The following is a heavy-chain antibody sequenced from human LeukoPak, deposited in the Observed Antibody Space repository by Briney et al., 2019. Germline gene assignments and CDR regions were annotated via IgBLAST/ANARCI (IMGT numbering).Heavy chain of an antibody. J-gene: IGHJ6*02. V-gene: IGHV3-72*01. CDR3: VVAKAPYNGHHGLDV. CDR2: SRNKANSHST. Sequence: QTGGSLRLSCAASGFTFSSYSMNWVRQAPGKGLEWVAHSRNKANSHSTEYAASVRGRFTISRDDSQNSLYLQMNSLKTDDTAVYYCVVAKAPYNGHHGLDVWGQGTTVTVSS. D-gene: IGHD5-12*01. CDR1: GFTFSSYS.